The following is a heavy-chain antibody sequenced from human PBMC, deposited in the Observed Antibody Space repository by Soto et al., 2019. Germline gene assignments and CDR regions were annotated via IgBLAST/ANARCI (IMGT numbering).Heavy chain of an antibody. V-gene: IGHV4-31*03. Sequence: LSLTCSVSGGSIDTGGFYWSWARQLPGKGLQWIGYIYYTGAAYYNPALKSRVVISLDTSANQFSLSLTSLTAADTAVYYCASGTFNDISFDSWGQGRLVTVSS. J-gene: IGHJ4*02. CDR2: IYYTGAA. CDR1: GGSIDTGGFY. CDR3: ASGTFNDISFDS. D-gene: IGHD2-21*01.